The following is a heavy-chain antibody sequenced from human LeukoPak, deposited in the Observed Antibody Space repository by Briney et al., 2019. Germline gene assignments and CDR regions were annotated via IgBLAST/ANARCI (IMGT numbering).Heavy chain of an antibody. J-gene: IGHJ4*02. CDR1: GYTFTSYY. CDR2: INPSGDRT. D-gene: IGHD6-19*01. Sequence: ASVKVSYKASGYTFTSYYMHWVRQAPGQGLEWMGIINPSGDRTSYAQKFQGRVTMTRDTSTSTVYMELSSLRSDDTAVYYCARGYSSGWFDYWGQGTLVTVSS. V-gene: IGHV1-46*01. CDR3: ARGYSSGWFDY.